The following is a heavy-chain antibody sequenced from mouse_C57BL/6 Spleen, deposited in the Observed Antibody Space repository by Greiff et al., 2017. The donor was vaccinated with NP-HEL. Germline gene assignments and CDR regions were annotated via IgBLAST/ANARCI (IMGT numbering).Heavy chain of an antibody. D-gene: IGHD3-2*02. V-gene: IGHV1-5*01. J-gene: IGHJ3*01. CDR1: GYTFTSYW. CDR2: IYPGNSDT. Sequence: VQLQQSGPVLARPGASVKMSCKTSGYTFTSYWMHWVKQRPGQGLEWIGAIYPGNSDTSYNQKFKGKAKLTAVTSASTAYMELSSLTNEDSAVYYCTRTRTAQATWFAYWGQGTLVTVSA. CDR3: TRTRTAQATWFAY.